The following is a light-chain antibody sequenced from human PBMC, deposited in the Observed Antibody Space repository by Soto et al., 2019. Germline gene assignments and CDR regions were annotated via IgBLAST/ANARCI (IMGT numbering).Light chain of an antibody. J-gene: IGKJ5*01. CDR2: GAS. Sequence: EIGLTQSPGTLSLSTGERATLSCRASQSVSSSYLAWYQQKPGQAPRLLIYGASSRATGSPSRFSGSGSGTDFTLTISRLPPEDLAVYYCQQYGISSTFGQGTRLEIK. V-gene: IGKV3-20*01. CDR3: QQYGISST. CDR1: QSVSSSY.